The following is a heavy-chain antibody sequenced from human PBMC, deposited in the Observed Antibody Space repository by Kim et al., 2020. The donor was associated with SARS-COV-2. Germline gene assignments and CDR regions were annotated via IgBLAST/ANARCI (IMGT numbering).Heavy chain of an antibody. J-gene: IGHJ3*02. Sequence: SETLSLTCAVYGGSFSGYYWSWIRQPPGKGLEWIGEINHSGSTNYNPSLKSRVTISVDTSKNQFSLKLRSVTAADTAVYYCARDGVVIPDAFDIWGQGTMVTVSS. CDR3: ARDGVVIPDAFDI. CDR2: INHSGST. CDR1: GGSFSGYY. D-gene: IGHD3-22*01. V-gene: IGHV4-34*01.